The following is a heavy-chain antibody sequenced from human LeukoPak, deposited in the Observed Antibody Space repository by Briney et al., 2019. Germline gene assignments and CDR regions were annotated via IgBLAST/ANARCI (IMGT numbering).Heavy chain of an antibody. Sequence: ASVKVSCKASGGTFSSYAISWVRQAPGQGLEWMGGIIPIFGTANYAQKFQGRVTITADESTSTAYMELSSLRSKDTAVYYCARVGCSSTSCYGEFDYWGQGTLVTVSS. J-gene: IGHJ4*02. D-gene: IGHD2-2*01. CDR1: GGTFSSYA. CDR3: ARVGCSSTSCYGEFDY. V-gene: IGHV1-69*01. CDR2: IIPIFGTA.